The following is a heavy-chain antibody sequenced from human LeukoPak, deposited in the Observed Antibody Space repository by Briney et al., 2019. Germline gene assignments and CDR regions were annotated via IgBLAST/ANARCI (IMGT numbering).Heavy chain of an antibody. CDR3: ASSWDYYDSSGYYGY. J-gene: IGHJ4*02. Sequence: GGSLRLSCAASGFTFSSYSMNWVRQAPGKGLEGVSSISSSSSYIYYADSVKGRFTISRDNAKNSLYLQMNSLRAEDTAVYYCASSWDYYDSSGYYGYWGQGTLVTVSS. D-gene: IGHD3-22*01. CDR2: ISSSSSYI. CDR1: GFTFSSYS. V-gene: IGHV3-21*01.